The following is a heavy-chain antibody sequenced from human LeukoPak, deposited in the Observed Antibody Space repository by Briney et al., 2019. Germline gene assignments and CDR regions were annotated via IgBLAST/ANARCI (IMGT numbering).Heavy chain of an antibody. CDR1: GYTFINYA. J-gene: IGHJ4*02. Sequence: GASVKVSCKASGYTFINYAITWVRQAPGQGPEWMGWISVYNGNTNYAQNLQGRVTMTTDTPTSTAYMELRSLSSDGTAVYYWARVYNSFGLLYWGQGTLVTVSS. D-gene: IGHD5-18*01. CDR2: ISVYNGNT. V-gene: IGHV1-18*01. CDR3: ARVYNSFGLLY.